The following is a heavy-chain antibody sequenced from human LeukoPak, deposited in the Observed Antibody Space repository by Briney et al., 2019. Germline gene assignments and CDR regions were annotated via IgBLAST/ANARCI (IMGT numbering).Heavy chain of an antibody. CDR2: IYHSGST. CDR3: ASARSSFNWFDP. J-gene: IGHJ5*02. CDR1: GYSISSGYY. Sequence: SETLSLTCTVSGYSISSGYYWGWIRQPPGKGLEWIGSIYHSGSTYYNPSLKSRVTISVDTSKNQFSLKLSSVTAADTAVYYCASARSSFNWFDPWGQGTLVTVSS. D-gene: IGHD6-6*01. V-gene: IGHV4-38-2*02.